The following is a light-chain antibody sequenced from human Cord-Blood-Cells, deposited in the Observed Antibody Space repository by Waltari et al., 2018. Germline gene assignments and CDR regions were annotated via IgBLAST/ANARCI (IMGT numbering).Light chain of an antibody. Sequence: DIQMTQSPSSLSASVGDRVTITCRASQSISSYLNWYQQKPGKAPKLLIYAASSLQSWVPSRFSGSGSGTDFTLTISSLQPEDFATYYCQQSYSTLETFGQGTKVEIK. V-gene: IGKV1-39*01. J-gene: IGKJ1*01. CDR1: QSISSY. CDR3: QQSYSTLET. CDR2: AAS.